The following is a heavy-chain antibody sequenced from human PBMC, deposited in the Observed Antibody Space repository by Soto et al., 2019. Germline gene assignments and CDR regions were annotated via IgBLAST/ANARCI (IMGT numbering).Heavy chain of an antibody. CDR1: GGTSNNNA. D-gene: IGHD3-10*01. J-gene: IGHJ4*02. V-gene: IGHV1-69*01. CDR3: ATLQGSGTYYDDDY. Sequence: QAQLVQSGAEVKKPGSSVKVSCKASGGTSNNNANSWVRQAPGQGLEWMGGIVPVFGTANYAQKFRGRVRITADDSTRTLNMELSSLRSDDTAVYYCATLQGSGTYYDDDYWGQGTLVTVSS. CDR2: IVPVFGTA.